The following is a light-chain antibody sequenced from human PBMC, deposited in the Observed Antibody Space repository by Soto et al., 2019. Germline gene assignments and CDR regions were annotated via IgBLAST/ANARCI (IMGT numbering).Light chain of an antibody. CDR1: QSVFYSSNNKHS. V-gene: IGKV4-1*01. J-gene: IGKJ1*01. Sequence: DIVVTQSPDSLAVSLGERATISCKSSQSVFYSSNNKHSLARYQQRPGQPPKLLIYWASTRESGVPDRFTGSGSGTDFTLTITSLQAEDVAVYYCQQYYGALSFGQGTKVEIK. CDR3: QQYYGALS. CDR2: WAS.